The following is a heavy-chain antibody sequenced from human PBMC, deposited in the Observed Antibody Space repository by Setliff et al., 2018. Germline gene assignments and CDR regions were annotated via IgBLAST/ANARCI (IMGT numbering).Heavy chain of an antibody. CDR1: GHTLTGYY. V-gene: IGHV1-2*02. CDR2: INPNSGDT. Sequence: ASVKVSCKASGHTLTGYYMHWVRQAPGQGLEWMGWINPNSGDTKYAQNFQGRVTITKDTSKNQVVLMMTDMDPVDTATYYCGHSSTLKWWLFDSWGQGTLVTVSS. J-gene: IGHJ4*02. D-gene: IGHD2-8*01. CDR3: GHSSTLKWWLFDS.